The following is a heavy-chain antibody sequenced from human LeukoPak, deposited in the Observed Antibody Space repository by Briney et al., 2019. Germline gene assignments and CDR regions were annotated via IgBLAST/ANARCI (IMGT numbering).Heavy chain of an antibody. D-gene: IGHD5-12*01. Sequence: GGSLRLSCAASVFTFSDYPMHWVRQAPGKGLEYVSSITSRGGSTYYANSVQGRFTISRDNSRNTLYLQMGSLRPEDMAVYYCARVNGGYGNSFDIWGQGTMVTVSS. CDR1: VFTFSDYP. V-gene: IGHV3-64*01. CDR3: ARVNGGYGNSFDI. J-gene: IGHJ3*02. CDR2: ITSRGGST.